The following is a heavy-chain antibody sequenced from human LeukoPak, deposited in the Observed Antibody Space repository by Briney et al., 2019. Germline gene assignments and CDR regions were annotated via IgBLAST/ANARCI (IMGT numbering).Heavy chain of an antibody. V-gene: IGHV1-69*04. J-gene: IGHJ4*02. CDR2: IIPILGIA. CDR3: ARDLSGSPDY. CDR1: GGTFSSYA. Sequence: SVKVSCKASGGTFSSYAISWVRQAPGQGLEWMGRIIPILGIANYAQKFQGRVTITADKSTSTAYMELSSLRSEDTAVYYYARDLSGSPDYWGQGTLVTVSS. D-gene: IGHD1-26*01.